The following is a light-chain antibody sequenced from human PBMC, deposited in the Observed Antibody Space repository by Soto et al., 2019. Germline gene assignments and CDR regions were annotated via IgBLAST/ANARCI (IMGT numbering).Light chain of an antibody. V-gene: IGLV1-40*01. CDR2: GNS. CDR3: QSYDSSLSGWRV. CDR1: RSNIGAGYD. Sequence: QSVLTQPPSVSGAPGQRVTISCTGSRSNIGAGYDVHWYQQLPGTAPKLLIYGNSNRPSGVPDRFSGSKSGTSASLAITGLQAEDEADYYCQSYDSSLSGWRVFGTGTKVTVL. J-gene: IGLJ1*01.